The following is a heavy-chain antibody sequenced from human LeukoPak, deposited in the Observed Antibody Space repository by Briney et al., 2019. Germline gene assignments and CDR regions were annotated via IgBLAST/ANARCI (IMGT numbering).Heavy chain of an antibody. CDR3: ARGVTFDYGGNSSPFDY. D-gene: IGHD4-23*01. V-gene: IGHV4-59*01. J-gene: IGHJ4*02. Sequence: SETLSLTCTVAGGSISSNYWSWIRQPPGKGLEWIGFIYHSGSTNYNPSLKSRVAISIDTSTNQFVLKLNSVTAADTAVYYCARGVTFDYGGNSSPFDYWGQGTLVTVSS. CDR1: GGSISSNY. CDR2: IYHSGST.